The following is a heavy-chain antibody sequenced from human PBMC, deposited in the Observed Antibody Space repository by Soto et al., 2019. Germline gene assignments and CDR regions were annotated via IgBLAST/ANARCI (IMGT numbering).Heavy chain of an antibody. D-gene: IGHD4-17*01. Sequence: SETLSLTCTVSGGSISSYYWSWIRQPPGKGLEWIGYIYYSGSTNYNPSLKSRVTISVDTSKNQFSLKLSSVTAADTAVYYCAPPYSDPAYTSSRIYVSGEGTTRTPSP. V-gene: IGHV4-59*01. CDR2: IYYSGST. CDR1: GGSISSYY. CDR3: APPYSDPAYTSSRIYV. J-gene: IGHJ6*04.